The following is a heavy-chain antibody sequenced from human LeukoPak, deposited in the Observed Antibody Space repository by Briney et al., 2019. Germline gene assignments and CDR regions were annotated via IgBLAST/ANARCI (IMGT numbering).Heavy chain of an antibody. V-gene: IGHV4-39*01. CDR3: ARGSDDYKLGNH. CDR2: IYSSEYT. D-gene: IGHD5-24*01. CDR1: GDSFDDSYC. J-gene: IGHJ4*01. Sequence: PSETLSLSCTVSGDSFDDSYCWTWVRQPPGKRPEWIGTIYSSEYTYYHPSLRSRATISADTSRNLFSLKLNSVTAADTAVYYCARGSDDYKLGNHWGQGTLVTVSS.